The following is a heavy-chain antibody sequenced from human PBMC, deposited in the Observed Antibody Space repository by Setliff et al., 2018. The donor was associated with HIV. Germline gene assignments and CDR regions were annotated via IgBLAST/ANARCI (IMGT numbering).Heavy chain of an antibody. J-gene: IGHJ1*01. CDR2: INPNSGGT. CDR3: ARDHGMWDYGGNVLLREYFLH. CDR1: GDAFTDYY. D-gene: IGHD4-17*01. Sequence: EASVKVSCKASGDAFTDYYIHWVRQAPGQGLEWMGWINPNSGGTNYALKFQGRVTMTRDTSISTAYMELSRLRSDDTAVYYCARDHGMWDYGGNVLLREYFLHWGQGTLVTVSS. V-gene: IGHV1-2*02.